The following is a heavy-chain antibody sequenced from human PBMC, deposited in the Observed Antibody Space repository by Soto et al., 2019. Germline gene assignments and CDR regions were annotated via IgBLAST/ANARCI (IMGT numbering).Heavy chain of an antibody. CDR1: ENTFSTYL. Sequence: ASVKVSCKASENTFSTYLVHWVRQVHGQGLEWMGWHNGYNGQTEYSQKFQGRVTITRDTSAKTAYLELRSLTSEDTAVYYCAGPHDRAGLGTWGQGXLVTVSS. CDR2: HNGYNGQT. CDR3: AGPHDRAGLGT. J-gene: IGHJ5*02. V-gene: IGHV1-3*01. D-gene: IGHD1-1*01.